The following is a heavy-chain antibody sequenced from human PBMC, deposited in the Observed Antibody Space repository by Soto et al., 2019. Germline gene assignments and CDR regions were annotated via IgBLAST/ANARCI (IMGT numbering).Heavy chain of an antibody. V-gene: IGHV3-48*02. CDR2: ISVGSGSI. J-gene: IGHJ3*02. CDR1: GFTFSSYA. D-gene: IGHD1-26*01. CDR3: VRDDKWAFDI. Sequence: HLVESGGGLVQPGRSRRLSCAASGFTFSSYAFNWVRQAPGKGLEWISYISVGSGSIFYADSVKGRFTISRDDAQNSLYLQMNTLRDEDTAIYFCVRDDKWAFDIWGQGTTVIVSS.